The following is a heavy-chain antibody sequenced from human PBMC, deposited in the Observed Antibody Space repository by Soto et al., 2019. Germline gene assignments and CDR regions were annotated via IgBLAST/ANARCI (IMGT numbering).Heavy chain of an antibody. Sequence: TLETLSLTCTVSGGSISSYYWSWIRQPPGKGLEWIGYIYYSGSTNYNPSLKSRVTISVDTSKNQFSLKLSSVTAADTAVYYCARALYGDYVYYYYMDVWGKGTTVTVS. V-gene: IGHV4-59*01. CDR3: ARALYGDYVYYYYMDV. D-gene: IGHD4-17*01. CDR1: GGSISSYY. CDR2: IYYSGST. J-gene: IGHJ6*03.